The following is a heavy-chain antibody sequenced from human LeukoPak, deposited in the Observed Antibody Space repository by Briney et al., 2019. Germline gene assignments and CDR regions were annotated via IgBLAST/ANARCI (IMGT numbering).Heavy chain of an antibody. D-gene: IGHD3-22*01. CDR1: GYTFTSYD. CDR2: MNPNSDNT. Sequence: ASVKVSCKASGYTFTSYDINWVRQATGQGLEWMGWMNPNSDNTGYARKFQGRVTITRNTSISTAYMELSSLRSEDTAVYYCTRVYDSSGHYPIDYWGQGTLVTVSS. CDR3: TRVYDSSGHYPIDY. V-gene: IGHV1-8*01. J-gene: IGHJ4*02.